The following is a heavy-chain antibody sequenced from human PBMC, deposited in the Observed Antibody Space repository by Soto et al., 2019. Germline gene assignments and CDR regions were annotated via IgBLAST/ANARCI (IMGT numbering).Heavy chain of an antibody. CDR2: IYPGDSDT. J-gene: IGHJ6*02. D-gene: IGHD2-21*01. Sequence: PGESLKISCQGSGYSFTKSWIGWVRQMPGKGLEWMGIIYPGDSDTRYSPSFEGQVIISVDNSINTAFLQWSSLKASDTAMYYCARLIEKYGYFYGMDVWGQGTTVTVSS. CDR3: ARLIEKYGYFYGMDV. V-gene: IGHV5-51*01. CDR1: GYSFTKSW.